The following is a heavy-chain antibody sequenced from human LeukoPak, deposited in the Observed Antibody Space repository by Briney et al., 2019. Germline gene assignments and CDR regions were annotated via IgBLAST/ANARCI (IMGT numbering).Heavy chain of an antibody. CDR2: IYYSGST. CDR1: GGSISSSSYY. J-gene: IGHJ4*02. Sequence: SETLSLTCTVSGGSISSSSYYWGWIRQPPGKGLEWTGSIYYSGSTYYNPSLKSRVTISVDTSKKQFSLKLSSVTAADTAVYYCARLPSDSSGWYRFDYWGQGTLIIVS. V-gene: IGHV4-39*01. CDR3: ARLPSDSSGWYRFDY. D-gene: IGHD6-19*01.